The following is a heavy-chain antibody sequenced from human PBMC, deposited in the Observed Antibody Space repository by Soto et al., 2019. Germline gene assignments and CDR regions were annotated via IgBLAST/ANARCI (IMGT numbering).Heavy chain of an antibody. CDR2: IIPIFGTA. Sequence: ASVKVSCKASGGTFSSYAISWVRQAPGQGLEWMGGIIPIFGTANYAQKFQGRVTITADESTSTAYMELSSLRSEDTAVYYCARGRGPYCTNGVCYHPPIAVAGPRDYYGMDVWGQGTTVTVS. J-gene: IGHJ6*02. CDR1: GGTFSSYA. CDR3: ARGRGPYCTNGVCYHPPIAVAGPRDYYGMDV. V-gene: IGHV1-69*13. D-gene: IGHD2-8*01.